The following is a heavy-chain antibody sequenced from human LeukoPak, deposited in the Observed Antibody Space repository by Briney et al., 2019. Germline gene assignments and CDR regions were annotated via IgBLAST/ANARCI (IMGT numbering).Heavy chain of an antibody. D-gene: IGHD1-26*01. V-gene: IGHV3-9*01. J-gene: IGHJ4*02. Sequence: GGSLRLSCAASGFTFSSYGMHWVRQAPGKGLEWVSGISWNSGSIGYADSVKGRFTISRDNAKNSLYLQMNSLRAEDTAVYYCAGRPLQWELPYFDYWGQGTLVTVSS. CDR2: ISWNSGSI. CDR1: GFTFSSYG. CDR3: AGRPLQWELPYFDY.